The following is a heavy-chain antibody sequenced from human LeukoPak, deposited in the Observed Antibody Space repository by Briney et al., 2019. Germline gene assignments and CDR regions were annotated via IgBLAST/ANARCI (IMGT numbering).Heavy chain of an antibody. Sequence: TGGSLRLSCTASGFTFSGSALHWVRQPSGKGLEWIARIRREGNNYVTAYAASVRGRFTISRDDSETTTFLQMNSLKIEDTALYYCTSGYAGNSDYYYYMDVWGKGTTVAVSS. CDR3: TSGYAGNSDYYYYMDV. V-gene: IGHV3-73*01. D-gene: IGHD2-2*01. CDR1: GFTFSGSA. CDR2: IRREGNNYVT. J-gene: IGHJ6*03.